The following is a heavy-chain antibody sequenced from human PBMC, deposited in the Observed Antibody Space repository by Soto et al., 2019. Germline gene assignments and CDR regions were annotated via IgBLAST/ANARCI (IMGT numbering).Heavy chain of an antibody. CDR1: GYTLTELS. J-gene: IGHJ1*01. V-gene: IGHV1-24*01. CDR3: ATHVAAAPFFQH. Sequence: QVQLVQSGAEVKKPGASVKVSCKVSGYTLTELSMHWVRQAPGKGLEWMGGFDPEDGETIYAQEFQGRVTMPEDTSTDTAYMELSSLRSEDTAVYYCATHVAAAPFFQHWGQGTLVTDSS. D-gene: IGHD6-13*01. CDR2: FDPEDGET.